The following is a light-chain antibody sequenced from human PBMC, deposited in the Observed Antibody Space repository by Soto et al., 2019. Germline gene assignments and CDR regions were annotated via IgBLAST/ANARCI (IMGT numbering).Light chain of an antibody. CDR2: AAS. CDR1: QSVSSN. J-gene: IGKJ1*01. V-gene: IGKV3-15*01. CDR3: QQYNNWPPWT. Sequence: EIVMTQSPGTLSVSPGERATLSCRASQSVSSNLAWYQQKPGQAPRLLIYAASTRAPGIPARFSGSGSGTEFTLTISSLQSEDFAVYYCQQYNNWPPWTFGQGTKVEIK.